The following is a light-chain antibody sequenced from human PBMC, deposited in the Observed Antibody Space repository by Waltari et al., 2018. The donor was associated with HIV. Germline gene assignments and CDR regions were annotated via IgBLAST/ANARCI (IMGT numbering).Light chain of an antibody. J-gene: IGKJ2*01. CDR1: PSISSW. CDR3: QQYNGSPYT. Sequence: DIQMTQSPSTLSASAGDRVTITCRASPSISSWLAWYQQQPGKAPKLLIYKASSLESGVPSRFSGSGSGTEFTLTISSLQPDDFATYYCQQYNGSPYTFGQGTKLEIK. CDR2: KAS. V-gene: IGKV1-5*03.